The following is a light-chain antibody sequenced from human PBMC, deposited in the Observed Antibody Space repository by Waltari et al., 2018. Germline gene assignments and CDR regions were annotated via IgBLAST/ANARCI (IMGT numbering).Light chain of an antibody. CDR2: DVS. V-gene: IGLV2-11*01. Sequence: QSALTQPRSVSGSPGQSVTISCTGTSSDVGGYNYVSWHQQHPGKAPKLLIDDVSKPPQVCPDRFSGSNAGNTASLTISGLQAEDEADYYCCSYAGSYTLVFGGGTKLTVL. CDR1: SSDVGGYNY. J-gene: IGLJ2*01. CDR3: CSYAGSYTLV.